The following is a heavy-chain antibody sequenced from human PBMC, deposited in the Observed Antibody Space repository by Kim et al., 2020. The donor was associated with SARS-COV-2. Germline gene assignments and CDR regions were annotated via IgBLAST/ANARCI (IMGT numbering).Heavy chain of an antibody. V-gene: IGHV3-23*01. CDR3: EASDY. CDR2: ISDSGVRT. Sequence: ISDSGVRTHYADSVKGRFTISRDNSKSTLFLHMNSLSAEDTAIYYCEASDYWGQGSLVTVSS. J-gene: IGHJ4*02.